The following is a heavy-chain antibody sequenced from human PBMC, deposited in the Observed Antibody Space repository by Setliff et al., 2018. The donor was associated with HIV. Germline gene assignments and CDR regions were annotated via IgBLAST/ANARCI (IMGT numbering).Heavy chain of an antibody. CDR2: INHNSGGG. V-gene: IGHV1-2*02. CDR3: ARGSNFPYSSSSDY. D-gene: IGHD6-6*01. Sequence: ASVKVSCKASGYTFTGYYMHWVRQAPGQGLEWMGWINHNSGGGNYAQNFQGRVTMTRDTSISTAYMELNRLTSDDTAVYYCARGSNFPYSSSSDYWGQGTLVTVSS. CDR1: GYTFTGYY. J-gene: IGHJ4*02.